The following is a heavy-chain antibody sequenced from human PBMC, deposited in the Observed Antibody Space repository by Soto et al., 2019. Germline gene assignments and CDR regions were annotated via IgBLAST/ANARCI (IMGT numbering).Heavy chain of an antibody. CDR1: GFSLSTSGVG. CDR3: SHYQEWEGFDP. Sequence: QITLKESGPTLVKPTQTLTLTCTFSGFSLSTSGVGVGWLRQPPGKALEWLALIYWDDDKRYSPFLKSRLTITKDTSKNQGVLTMTNMDPVDTATYYCSHYQEWEGFDPWGQGTLVTVSS. D-gene: IGHD1-26*01. CDR2: IYWDDDK. J-gene: IGHJ5*02. V-gene: IGHV2-5*02.